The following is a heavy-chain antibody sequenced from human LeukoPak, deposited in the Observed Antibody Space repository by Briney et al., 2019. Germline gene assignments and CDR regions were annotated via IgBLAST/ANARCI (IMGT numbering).Heavy chain of an antibody. V-gene: IGHV3-23*01. CDR3: ARDASRLEGHDY. CDR1: GFTFNQYA. Sequence: PGGSLRLSCAASGFTFNQYAMNWVRQAPGKGLEWVSVISGTGGSTYYADSVKGRFTISRDNAKNSLYLQMNSLRAEDTAVHYCARDASRLEGHDYWGQGTLVTVSS. CDR2: ISGTGGST. D-gene: IGHD2-2*01. J-gene: IGHJ4*02.